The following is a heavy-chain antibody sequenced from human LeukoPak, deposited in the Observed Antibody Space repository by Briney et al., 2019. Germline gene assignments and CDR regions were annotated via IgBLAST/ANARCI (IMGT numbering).Heavy chain of an antibody. CDR1: GYTFSNYG. CDR3: ARDRSSSDL. CDR2: IIPRKGNT. V-gene: IGHV1-18*01. Sequence: ASVKVSCKDSGYTFSNYGISWVRQAPGQGLEWMGWIIPRKGNTNYAQKFQGRVTMTRDTSTSTAYMELRSLRSDDTAVYYCARDRSSSDLWGQGTLVTVSS. D-gene: IGHD6-19*01. J-gene: IGHJ5*02.